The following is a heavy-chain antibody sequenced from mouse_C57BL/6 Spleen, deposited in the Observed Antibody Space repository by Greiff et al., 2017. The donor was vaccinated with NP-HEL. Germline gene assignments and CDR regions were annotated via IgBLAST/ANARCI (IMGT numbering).Heavy chain of an antibody. CDR1: GFTFSDYG. CDR3: ARDYGNYPFDY. D-gene: IGHD2-1*01. V-gene: IGHV5-17*01. J-gene: IGHJ2*01. CDR2: ISSGSSTI. Sequence: EVKLMESGGGLVKPGGSLKLSCAASGFTFSDYGMHWVRQAPEKGLEWVAYISSGSSTIYYADTVKGRFTISRDNAKNTLFLQMTSLRSEDTAMYYCARDYGNYPFDYWGQGTTLTVSS.